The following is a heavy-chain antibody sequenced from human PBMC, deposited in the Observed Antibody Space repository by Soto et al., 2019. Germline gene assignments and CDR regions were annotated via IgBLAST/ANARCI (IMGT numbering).Heavy chain of an antibody. D-gene: IGHD2-8*01. J-gene: IGHJ4*02. V-gene: IGHV1-69*06. CDR3: ARMHCTNGVCPPDFDY. Sequence: ASVKVSCKASGGTFSSYAISWVRQAPGQGLEWMGGIIPIFGTANYAQKFQGRVTITADKSTSTAYMELSSLRSEDTAVYYCARMHCTNGVCPPDFDYWDQGTLVTVSS. CDR1: GGTFSSYA. CDR2: IIPIFGTA.